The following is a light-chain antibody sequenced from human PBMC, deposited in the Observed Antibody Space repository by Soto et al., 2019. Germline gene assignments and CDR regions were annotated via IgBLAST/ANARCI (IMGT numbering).Light chain of an antibody. V-gene: IGLV2-11*01. Sequence: QSALTQPRSVSGSLGQSVTISCTGTSSDVGGYNYVSWYQQHPGKAPKLIIYDVSERPSGVPDRFSGSKSGNTASLTISGLQAEEEADYCCCSYAGSYSYVVFGGGTKLTVL. J-gene: IGLJ2*01. CDR1: SSDVGGYNY. CDR2: DVS. CDR3: CSYAGSYSYVV.